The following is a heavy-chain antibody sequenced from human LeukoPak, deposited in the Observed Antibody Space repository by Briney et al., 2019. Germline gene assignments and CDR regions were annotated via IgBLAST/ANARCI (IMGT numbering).Heavy chain of an antibody. D-gene: IGHD2-8*01. CDR2: IKQDGSEK. V-gene: IGHV3-7*01. CDR1: GFTFSSYW. CDR3: ARVERYCTNGVCYNPYYYYYMDV. Sequence: GGSLRLSCAASGFTFSSYWMSWVRQAPGKGLEWVANIKQDGSEKYYVDSVKGRFTISRDNAKNSLYLQMNSLRAEDTAVYYCARVERYCTNGVCYNPYYYYYMDVWGKGTTVTVSS. J-gene: IGHJ6*03.